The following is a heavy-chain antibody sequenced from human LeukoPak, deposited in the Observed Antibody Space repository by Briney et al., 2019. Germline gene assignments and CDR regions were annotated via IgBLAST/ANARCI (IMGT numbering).Heavy chain of an antibody. CDR1: GFTFSRSW. CDR2: IKTDGRKT. J-gene: IGHJ4*02. V-gene: IGHV3-74*03. CDR3: ARGNQQLPRSSPDY. D-gene: IGHD2-2*01. Sequence: GGALTLSCAVSGFTFSRSWMHWLRQDPGKALVWVGHIKTDGRKTAYAHSVEGRFTISRDNAKNTLYLQMNSPRAEATGVYYCARGNQQLPRSSPDYWGQGTLVTVSS.